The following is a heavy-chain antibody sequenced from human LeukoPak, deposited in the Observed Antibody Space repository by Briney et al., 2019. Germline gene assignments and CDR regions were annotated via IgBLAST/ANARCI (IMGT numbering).Heavy chain of an antibody. CDR1: GFTFSSYS. J-gene: IGHJ6*04. CDR2: ISSSSSYI. V-gene: IGHV3-21*01. CDR3: ASACSGGSCSSRSYYYGMDV. Sequence: GGSLRLSCAASGFTFSSYSMNWVRQAPGKGLEWVSSISSSSSYIYYADSVKGRFTISRDNAKNSLYLQMNSLRAEDTAVYYCASACSGGSCSSRSYYYGMDVWGKGTTVTVSS. D-gene: IGHD2-15*01.